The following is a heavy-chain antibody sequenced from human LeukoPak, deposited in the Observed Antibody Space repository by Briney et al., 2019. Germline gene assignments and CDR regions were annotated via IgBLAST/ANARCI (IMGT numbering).Heavy chain of an antibody. J-gene: IGHJ2*01. Sequence: SETLSLTCTVSGGSISSYYWSWIRQPAGKGLEWIGRIYTSGNTNYNPSLKSRVTMSVDTSKNQFSLKLSSVTAADTAVYYCARDVDSRTTIFGVVGYFDLWGRGTLVTVSS. CDR1: GGSISSYY. V-gene: IGHV4-4*07. CDR2: IYTSGNT. D-gene: IGHD3-3*01. CDR3: ARDVDSRTTIFGVVGYFDL.